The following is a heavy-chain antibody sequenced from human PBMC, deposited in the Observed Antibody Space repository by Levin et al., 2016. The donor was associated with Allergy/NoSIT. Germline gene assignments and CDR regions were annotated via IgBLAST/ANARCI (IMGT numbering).Heavy chain of an antibody. V-gene: IGHV2-26*01. J-gene: IGHJ5*02. CDR3: ARVRQGGTNWFDP. Sequence: WIRQPPGKALEWLAHIFSNDEKSYSTSLKSRLTISKDTSKSQVVLTMTNMDPVDTATYYCARVRQGGTNWFDPWGQGTLVTVSS. D-gene: IGHD1-26*01. CDR2: IFSNDEK.